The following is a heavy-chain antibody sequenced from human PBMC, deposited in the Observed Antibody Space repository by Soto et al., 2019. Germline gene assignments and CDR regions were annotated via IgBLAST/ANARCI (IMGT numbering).Heavy chain of an antibody. D-gene: IGHD2-2*01. CDR1: GGSVSGGSYF. J-gene: IGHJ5*02. CDR2: FYYSGST. Sequence: SETLSLTCTVSGGSVSGGSYFWSWVRQPPGKGLEWIGYFYYSGSTKYNPSLKSRVTISVDRSKNQFSLKLNSVTAADTAVYYCARVPDRWGQGTLVTV. CDR3: ARVPDR. V-gene: IGHV4-61*01.